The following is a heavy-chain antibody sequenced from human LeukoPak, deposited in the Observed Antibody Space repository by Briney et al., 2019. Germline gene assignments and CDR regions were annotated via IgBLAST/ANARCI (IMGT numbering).Heavy chain of an antibody. J-gene: IGHJ5*02. CDR3: AREDSVGARHWFDP. D-gene: IGHD1-26*01. Sequence: SVKVSCKASGGTFSSYAISWVRQAPGQGLEWMGGIIPIFGTANYAQKFQGRVTITADESTSTAYMELSSLRSEDTAVCYCAREDSVGARHWFDPWGQGTLVTVSS. CDR2: IIPIFGTA. CDR1: GGTFSSYA. V-gene: IGHV1-69*13.